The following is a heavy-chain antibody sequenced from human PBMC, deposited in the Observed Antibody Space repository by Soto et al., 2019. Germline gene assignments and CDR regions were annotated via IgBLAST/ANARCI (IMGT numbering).Heavy chain of an antibody. Sequence: QAGGSLRLSCAASGFTFSSYGMHWVRQAPGKGLEWVAVIWYDGSNKYYADSMKGRFTISRDNSKNTLYLQMNSLRAEDTAVYYCARTRTVRYFDYWGQGTLVTVSS. CDR2: IWYDGSNK. CDR1: GFTFSSYG. J-gene: IGHJ4*02. D-gene: IGHD4-17*01. V-gene: IGHV3-33*01. CDR3: ARTRTVRYFDY.